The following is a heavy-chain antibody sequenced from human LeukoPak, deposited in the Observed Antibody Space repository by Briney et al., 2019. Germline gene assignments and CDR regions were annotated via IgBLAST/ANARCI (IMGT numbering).Heavy chain of an antibody. D-gene: IGHD3-10*01. Sequence: ASVKVSCKASGYTFTSYYMHWVRQAPGQGLEWMGWINPNTGGTNYAQKFQGRVTMTRDTSISTAYMELSRLKSDDTAVYYCARAPSVGYYFDYWGQGTLVTVSS. V-gene: IGHV1-2*02. CDR1: GYTFTSYY. J-gene: IGHJ4*02. CDR3: ARAPSVGYYFDY. CDR2: INPNTGGT.